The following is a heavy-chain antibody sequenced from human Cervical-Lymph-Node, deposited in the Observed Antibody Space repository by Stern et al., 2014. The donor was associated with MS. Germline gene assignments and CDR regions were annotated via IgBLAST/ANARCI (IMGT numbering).Heavy chain of an antibody. CDR2: IYCDCDK. D-gene: IGHD6-13*01. V-gene: IGHV2-5*02. J-gene: IGHJ4*02. CDR1: GFSLTTSGVG. CDR3: IHTSPRVPGIDY. Sequence: QVTLRESGPTLVKPTQTLTLKCIFSGFSLTTSGVGVGWIRQPPGKALEWLGFIYCDCDKLYSPSLKRRITITKDSSKNQVVLTMTNMDPVDTATYYCIHTSPRVPGIDYWGQGTLVTVSS.